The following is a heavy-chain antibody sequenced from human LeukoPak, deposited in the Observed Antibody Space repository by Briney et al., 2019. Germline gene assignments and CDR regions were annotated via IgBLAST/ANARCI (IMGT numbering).Heavy chain of an antibody. D-gene: IGHD2-2*02. CDR2: ISSSSSTI. CDR1: GFTFSSYW. V-gene: IGHV3-48*02. J-gene: IGHJ3*02. CDR3: ARGRHCSRTSCYIDAFDI. Sequence: PGGSLRLSSAASGFTFSSYWMNWARQAPGKGLEWVSYISSSSSTIYYADSVKGRFTISRDNAKNSLYLQMNSPRDEDTAVYYCARGRHCSRTSCYIDAFDIWGQGTMVTVSS.